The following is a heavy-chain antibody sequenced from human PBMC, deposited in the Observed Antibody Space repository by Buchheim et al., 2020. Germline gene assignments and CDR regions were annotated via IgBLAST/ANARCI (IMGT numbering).Heavy chain of an antibody. CDR2: IKEDGSEG. V-gene: IGHV3-7*01. Sequence: EVQLVESGGGLVQPGGSLRLSCAASGFTFSSYWMTWIRQAPGKGLEWVANIKEDGSEGYYVDSVKGRFTISRDNAMNSLFLQMSSLRAEDTAVYYCARGTRDYYGMDVWGQGT. J-gene: IGHJ6*02. CDR1: GFTFSSYW. CDR3: ARGTRDYYGMDV.